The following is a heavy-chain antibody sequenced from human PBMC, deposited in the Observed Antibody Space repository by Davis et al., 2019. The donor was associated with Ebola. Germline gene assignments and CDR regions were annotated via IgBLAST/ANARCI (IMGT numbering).Heavy chain of an antibody. CDR1: GFSFRTYW. V-gene: IGHV3-74*01. CDR3: ARDPTRTYYDFWSGSSDYYYGMDV. CDR2: TNEDGTTT. J-gene: IGHJ6*02. Sequence: GESLKISCAASGFSFRTYWMHWVRQAPGKGLVWVSRTNEDGTTTSYADSVQGRFTISRDNAKNSLYLQMNSLRAEDTAVHYCARDPTRTYYDFWSGSSDYYYGMDVWGQGTTVTVSS. D-gene: IGHD3-3*01.